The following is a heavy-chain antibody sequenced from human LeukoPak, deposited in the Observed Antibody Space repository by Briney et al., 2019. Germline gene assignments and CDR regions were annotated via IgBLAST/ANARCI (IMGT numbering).Heavy chain of an antibody. V-gene: IGHV1-46*01. Sequence: ASVKVSCKASGFTFTGYYMHWVRQAPGQGLEWMGIINPSGHITNYAQKFQGRLTVTRDTPTSTVYMELSSLRSDDTAVYYCVRDNSIADRGWLFDPWGQGTPVTVSS. D-gene: IGHD2-15*01. J-gene: IGHJ5*02. CDR3: VRDNSIADRGWLFDP. CDR1: GFTFTGYY. CDR2: INPSGHIT.